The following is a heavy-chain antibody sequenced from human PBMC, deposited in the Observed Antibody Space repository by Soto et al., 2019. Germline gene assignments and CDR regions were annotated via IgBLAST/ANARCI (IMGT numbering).Heavy chain of an antibody. CDR1: GYTFTSYY. V-gene: IGHV1-46*03. Sequence: QVQLVQSGAEVKKPGASVKVSCKASGYTFTSYYMHWVRQAPGQGLEWMGIINPSGGSTSYAQKFQGRITMPRDTSTSTVYREMSSLRSEDTAVYYCARAWIFGVVTFDYWGQGTLVTVSS. CDR3: ARAWIFGVVTFDY. CDR2: INPSGGST. D-gene: IGHD3-3*01. J-gene: IGHJ4*02.